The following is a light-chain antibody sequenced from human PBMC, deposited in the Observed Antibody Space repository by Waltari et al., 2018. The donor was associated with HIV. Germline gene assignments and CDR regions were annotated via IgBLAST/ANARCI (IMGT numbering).Light chain of an antibody. J-gene: IGKJ1*01. Sequence: VVTQSPDSLAVSVGERATLSCRASQSVSSFLAWYQQKPGQAPRLLIYDVSNRATDIPARFSGSGSGTDFTLTISSLEPEDFAVYYCQQSYNWPRGTFGQGTKVEIK. CDR3: QQSYNWPRGT. CDR2: DVS. CDR1: QSVSSF. V-gene: IGKV3-11*01.